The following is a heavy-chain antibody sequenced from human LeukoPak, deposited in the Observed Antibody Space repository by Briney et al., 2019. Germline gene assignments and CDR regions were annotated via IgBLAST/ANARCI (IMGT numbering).Heavy chain of an antibody. CDR2: IYYSGST. CDR1: GASISSYY. Sequence: SETLSLTCTVSGASISSYYWSWIRQPPGKGLEWIGYIYYSGSTRYNPSLKSRVTISVDTSKNQFSLKLSSVTAADTAVYYCARVGILRFPSNWFDPWGQGTLVTVSS. V-gene: IGHV4-59*01. J-gene: IGHJ5*02. D-gene: IGHD3-3*01. CDR3: ARVGILRFPSNWFDP.